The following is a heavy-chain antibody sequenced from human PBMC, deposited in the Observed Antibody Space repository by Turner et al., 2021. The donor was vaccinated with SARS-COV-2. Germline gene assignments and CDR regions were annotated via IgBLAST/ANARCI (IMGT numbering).Heavy chain of an antibody. CDR1: GCTFRSYA. J-gene: IGHJ4*02. CDR3: ARDSQWEPLDY. Sequence: QVQLVPSRADVKKPGYSVKVSCKASGCTFRSYAITWVRQAPGQGLEWMGGIIPIFGTAKYAQKFQGRVTITADESTSTADMELSSLRSEDTAVYYCARDSQWEPLDYWGQGTLVTVSS. D-gene: IGHD1-26*01. CDR2: IIPIFGTA. V-gene: IGHV1-69*01.